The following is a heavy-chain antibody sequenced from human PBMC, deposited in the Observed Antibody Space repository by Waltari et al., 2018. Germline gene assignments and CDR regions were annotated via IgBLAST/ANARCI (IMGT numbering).Heavy chain of an antibody. Sequence: EVQLVESGGGLVQPGESLRLSCVASGFAFSTSWMGWLRQAPGKGMGWVAHIGPYRQAKYCVDSVRGRFTISRDNAKSTLYLQMNSLRAEDTSIVYCVAWAAFAANYWGQGTLVTVSS. CDR1: GFAFSTSW. CDR3: VAWAAFAANY. CDR2: IGPYRQAK. V-gene: IGHV3-7*01. D-gene: IGHD3-3*02. J-gene: IGHJ4*02.